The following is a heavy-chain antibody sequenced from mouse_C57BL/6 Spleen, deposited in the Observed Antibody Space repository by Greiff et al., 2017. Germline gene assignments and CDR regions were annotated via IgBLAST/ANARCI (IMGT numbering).Heavy chain of an antibody. J-gene: IGHJ1*03. V-gene: IGHV5-4*01. D-gene: IGHD2-2*01. CDR1: GFTFSSYA. CDR3: ARGGTYGYDGDWYFDV. Sequence: EVQLVESGGGLVKPGGSLKLSCAASGFTFSSYAMSWVRQTPEKRLEWVATISDGGSYTYYPDNVKGRFTISRDNAKNNLYLQMSHLKSEDTAMYYCARGGTYGYDGDWYFDVWGTGTTVTVSS. CDR2: ISDGGSYT.